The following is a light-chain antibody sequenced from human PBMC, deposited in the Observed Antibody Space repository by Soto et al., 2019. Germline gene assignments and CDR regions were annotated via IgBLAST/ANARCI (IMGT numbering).Light chain of an antibody. V-gene: IGKV3-15*01. CDR2: GAS. CDR1: QSVSRN. Sequence: EILMTQSPATLSVSPGERATLSCKASQSVSRNLAWYQQKPGQAPRLLIYGASTRATVIPARFSGSGSGTEFTLTISSLQSEDFAVYYCQQYNNWPPPITFGQGTRLEIK. CDR3: QQYNNWPPPIT. J-gene: IGKJ5*01.